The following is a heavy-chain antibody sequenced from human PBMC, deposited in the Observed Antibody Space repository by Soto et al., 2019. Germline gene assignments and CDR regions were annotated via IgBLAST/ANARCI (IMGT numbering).Heavy chain of an antibody. J-gene: IGHJ4*02. CDR2: ITDDGSTT. V-gene: IGHV3-74*01. Sequence: GGSLRLSCETSGFIFSMYWMHWVRQVPGKGPQWVARITDDGSTTYYAASVEGRFTISRDNAKNALYLQMTSLRADDTAVYYCKRGTRPTSIGTGAFWGQGTLVTVSS. D-gene: IGHD3-10*01. CDR1: GFIFSMYW. CDR3: KRGTRPTSIGTGAF.